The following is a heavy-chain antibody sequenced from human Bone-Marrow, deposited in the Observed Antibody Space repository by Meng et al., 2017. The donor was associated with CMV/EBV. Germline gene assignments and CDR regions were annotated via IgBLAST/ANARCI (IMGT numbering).Heavy chain of an antibody. CDR3: ARDYVVRGVYSGY. D-gene: IGHD1-26*01. CDR2: ISAYSSNR. CDR1: GYTFTDYG. V-gene: IGHV1-18*01. J-gene: IGHJ4*02. Sequence: ASGYTFTDYGSSGVRQAPGQGPEWMGWISAYSSNRKYAERFQGRVTMTTDTSTSTAYMELRSLRSDDTAVYFCARDYVVRGVYSGYWGQGTLVTVSS.